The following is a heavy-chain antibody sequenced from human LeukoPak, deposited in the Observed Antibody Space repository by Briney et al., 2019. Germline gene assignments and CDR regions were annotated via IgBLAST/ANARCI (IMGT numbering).Heavy chain of an antibody. Sequence: GGSLRLSCAASGFTFSNYGMSWVRQAPGKGLEWVSGISSSGGSTYYADSVKGRFTISRDNSKNTLYLQMNSLRAEDTAVYYCAKDKQQLANFDYWGQGTLVTVPS. CDR1: GFTFSNYG. J-gene: IGHJ4*02. V-gene: IGHV3-23*01. D-gene: IGHD6-13*01. CDR2: ISSSGGST. CDR3: AKDKQQLANFDY.